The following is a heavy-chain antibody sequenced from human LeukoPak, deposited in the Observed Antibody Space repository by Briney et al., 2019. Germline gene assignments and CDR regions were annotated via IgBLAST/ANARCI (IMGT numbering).Heavy chain of an antibody. CDR1: GFTFSSYG. D-gene: IGHD4-17*01. CDR2: IWYDGSNK. CDR3: AKDRGDYPPFDY. V-gene: IGHV3-33*06. J-gene: IGHJ4*02. Sequence: PGGSLRLSCAASGFTFSSYGMHWVRQAPGKGLEWVAVIWYDGSNKYYADSVKGRFTISRDNSKNTLYLQMNSLKAEDTAVYYCAKDRGDYPPFDYWGQGTLVTVSS.